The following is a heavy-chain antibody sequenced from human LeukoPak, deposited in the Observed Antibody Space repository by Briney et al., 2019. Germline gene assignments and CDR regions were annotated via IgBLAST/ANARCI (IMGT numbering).Heavy chain of an antibody. CDR2: ISVYNGDT. CDR1: GYTFTTYG. CDR3: ARDLVAARPGWFDP. J-gene: IGHJ5*02. Sequence: ASVKVSCKASGYTFTTYGISWMRQAPGQGLEWMGWISVYNGDTKYAQKLQGRVTMTTETPTSTAYMELRSLRYDDTAVYYCARDLVAARPGWFDPWGQGTLVTVSS. D-gene: IGHD6-6*01. V-gene: IGHV1-18*01.